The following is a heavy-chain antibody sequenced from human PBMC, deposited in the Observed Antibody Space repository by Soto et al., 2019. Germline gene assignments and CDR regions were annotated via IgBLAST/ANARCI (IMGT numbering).Heavy chain of an antibody. Sequence: SETLSLTCTVSGGSISSSSYYWGWIRQPPGKGLEWIGSIYYSGSTYYNPSLKSRVTISVDTSKNQFSLKLSSVTAADTAVYYCARGTGGWYPFDYWGQGTLVTVSS. CDR1: GGSISSSSYY. D-gene: IGHD6-19*01. V-gene: IGHV4-39*01. CDR3: ARGTGGWYPFDY. J-gene: IGHJ4*02. CDR2: IYYSGST.